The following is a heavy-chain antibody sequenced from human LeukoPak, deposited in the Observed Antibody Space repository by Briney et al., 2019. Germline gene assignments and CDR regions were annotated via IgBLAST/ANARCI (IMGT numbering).Heavy chain of an antibody. CDR2: IKSDGNIT. V-gene: IGHV3-74*01. CDR3: GRSGDFWSGSGVAY. D-gene: IGHD3-3*01. J-gene: IGHJ4*02. CDR1: GFTFSNYW. Sequence: GGSLRLSCAASGFTFSNYWIYWVGQAPGKRLVWASQIKSDGNITNYADSVKGRFTISRDNAKNTLFLQMNSLRAEDTAVYYCGRSGDFWSGSGVAYWGQGTLVTVS.